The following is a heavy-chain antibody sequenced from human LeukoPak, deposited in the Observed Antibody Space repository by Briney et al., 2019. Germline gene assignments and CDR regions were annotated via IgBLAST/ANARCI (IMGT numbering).Heavy chain of an antibody. V-gene: IGHV1-69*13. CDR2: IIPIFGTA. CDR1: GYIFTSYV. D-gene: IGHD6-19*01. J-gene: IGHJ4*02. CDR3: ARGIPGQWLGIHYFDY. Sequence: SVKVSCKASGYIFTSYVLHWVRQAPGQGLEWMGGIIPIFGTANYAQKFQGRVTITADESTSTAYMELSSLRSEDTAVYYCARGIPGQWLGIHYFDYWGQGTLVTVSS.